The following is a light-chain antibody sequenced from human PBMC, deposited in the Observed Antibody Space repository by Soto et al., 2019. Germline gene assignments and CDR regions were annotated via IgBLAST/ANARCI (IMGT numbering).Light chain of an antibody. CDR1: QTISSW. CDR2: DAS. V-gene: IGKV1-5*01. Sequence: DIQMTQSPSTLSASVGDRVTITCRASQTISSWLAWYQQKPGKAPKLLIYDASSLESGVASRFSGCGSGTQFTLTISSLQPDDFATYYCQPYNSFSGTFGPGTKVDIK. J-gene: IGKJ1*01. CDR3: QPYNSFSGT.